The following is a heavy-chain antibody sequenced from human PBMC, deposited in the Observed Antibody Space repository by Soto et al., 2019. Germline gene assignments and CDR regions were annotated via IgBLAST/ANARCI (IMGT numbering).Heavy chain of an antibody. CDR3: ARDSGYSSSWYYYYYYMDV. CDR1: GYTFTSYD. J-gene: IGHJ6*03. V-gene: IGHV1-8*01. D-gene: IGHD6-13*01. Sequence: QVQLVQSGAEVKKPGASVKVSCKASGYTFTSYDINWVRQATGQGLEWMGWMNPNSGNTGYAKKFQGRVTMTRNTSISTAYMELSSLRSEDTAVYYCARDSGYSSSWYYYYYYMDVWGKGTTVTVSS. CDR2: MNPNSGNT.